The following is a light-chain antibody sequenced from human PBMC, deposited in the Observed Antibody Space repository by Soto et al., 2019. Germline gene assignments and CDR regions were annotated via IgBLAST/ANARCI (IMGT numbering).Light chain of an antibody. Sequence: QSVLTQPPSASGSPGQSVTISCTGTSSDVGGYNYVSWYQQHPGKVPKLMVYEVNKRPSGVPDRFSGSKSGNTDSLTVSGLQAEDEADYYCTSYAGGNNVFGTGTKLTVL. V-gene: IGLV2-8*01. J-gene: IGLJ1*01. CDR1: SSDVGGYNY. CDR3: TSYAGGNNV. CDR2: EVN.